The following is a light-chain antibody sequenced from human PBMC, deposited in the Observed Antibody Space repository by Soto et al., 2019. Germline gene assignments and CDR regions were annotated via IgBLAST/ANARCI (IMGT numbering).Light chain of an antibody. CDR3: SSYTRTTLVV. V-gene: IGLV2-14*01. Sequence: QSALTQPASVSGSPGQSITISCTGSSSDVGGYNYVSWYQQHPGKAPKLMIYEVSNRPSGVSNRFSGSKSGNTASLTISGLQAEDEADYYCSSYTRTTLVVFDGGTKVTVL. CDR2: EVS. J-gene: IGLJ2*01. CDR1: SSDVGGYNY.